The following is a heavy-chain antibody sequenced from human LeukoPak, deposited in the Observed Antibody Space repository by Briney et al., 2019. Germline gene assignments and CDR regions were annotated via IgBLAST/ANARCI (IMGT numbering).Heavy chain of an antibody. CDR2: INPNSGGI. V-gene: IGHV1-2*02. J-gene: IGHJ4*02. CDR3: ASVLDGSGSFKIDY. Sequence: GASVKVSCKASGYTFTGYYMHWVRQAPGQGLEWMGWINPNSGGINYAQKFQGRVTMTRDTSISTAYMELSRLRSDDTAVYYCASVLDGSGSFKIDYWGQGTLVTVSS. D-gene: IGHD3-10*01. CDR1: GYTFTGYY.